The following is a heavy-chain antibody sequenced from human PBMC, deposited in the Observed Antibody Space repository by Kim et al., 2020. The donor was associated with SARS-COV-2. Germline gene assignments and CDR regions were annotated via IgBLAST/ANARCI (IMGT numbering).Heavy chain of an antibody. CDR3: ARGYGARLDC. D-gene: IGHD3-16*01. Sequence: SPHFTPALSSRVTVSLDTAKNQFSLHLNSVTAADTAVYYCARGYGARLDCWGQGTLVTVSS. V-gene: IGHV4-4*07. J-gene: IGHJ4*02. CDR2: SP.